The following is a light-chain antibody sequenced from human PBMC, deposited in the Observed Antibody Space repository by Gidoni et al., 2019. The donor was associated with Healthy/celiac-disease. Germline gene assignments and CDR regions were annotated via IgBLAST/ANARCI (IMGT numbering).Light chain of an antibody. CDR3: QQLNSSLLT. Sequence: EIQMTKSPSFLSASVGDRVTITCRASQGISSYLAWYQHKPGKAPKLLIYAASTLQSGVPSRFSGSGSGTEFTLTISSLQPEYFATYYCQQLNSSLLTFGGXTKVEIK. CDR2: AAS. CDR1: QGISSY. J-gene: IGKJ4*01. V-gene: IGKV1-9*01.